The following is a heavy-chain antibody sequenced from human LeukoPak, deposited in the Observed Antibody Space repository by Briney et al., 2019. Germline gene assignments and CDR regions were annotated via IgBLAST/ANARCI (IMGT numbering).Heavy chain of an antibody. V-gene: IGHV3-30*02. J-gene: IGHJ3*02. Sequence: GGSLRLSCAASGFTFSSYGMHWFRQAPGKGLEWVAFIRYDGSNKYYADSVKGRFTISRDNSKNTLYLQMNSLRAEDTAVYYCAKENGVSGDDAFDIWGQGTMVTVSS. D-gene: IGHD2-8*01. CDR1: GFTFSSYG. CDR2: IRYDGSNK. CDR3: AKENGVSGDDAFDI.